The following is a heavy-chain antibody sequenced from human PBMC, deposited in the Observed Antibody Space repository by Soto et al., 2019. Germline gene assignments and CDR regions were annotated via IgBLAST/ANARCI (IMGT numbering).Heavy chain of an antibody. Sequence: SETLSLTCNMSGDSYSISTYSWSWIRQPPGKALQWIGFIYQSGVTSYNPSLASRVSISLDRSNNQCSLKLKSVTAAGTAVYFCAGMPYTSGLRFDPWGPGTLVTVSS. CDR1: GDSYSISTYS. CDR3: AGMPYTSGLRFDP. V-gene: IGHV4-30-2*01. J-gene: IGHJ5*02. D-gene: IGHD6-19*01. CDR2: IYQSGVT.